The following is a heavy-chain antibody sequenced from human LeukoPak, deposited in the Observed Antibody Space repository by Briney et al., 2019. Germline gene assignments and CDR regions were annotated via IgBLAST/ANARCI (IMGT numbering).Heavy chain of an antibody. Sequence: ASVKVSCKASGYTFTGYYMHWVRQAPGQGLEWMGWINANSGGTNYAQKFQGRVTMTRDTSISTAYMELSRLRSDDTAVYYCARVARRDIVVVPAAIVWFDPWGQGTLVTVSS. CDR1: GYTFTGYY. V-gene: IGHV1-2*02. CDR3: ARVARRDIVVVPAAIVWFDP. D-gene: IGHD2-2*01. J-gene: IGHJ5*02. CDR2: INANSGGT.